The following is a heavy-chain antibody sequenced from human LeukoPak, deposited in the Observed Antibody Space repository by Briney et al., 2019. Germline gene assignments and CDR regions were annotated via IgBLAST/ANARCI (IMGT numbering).Heavy chain of an antibody. Sequence: GRSLRLSCAASGFTFSSYAMHWVRQASGKGLEWVAVISYDGSNKYYADSVKGRFTISRDNSKNTLYLQMNGLRAEDTAVYYCARDLYSSSWPHFDYWGQGTLVTVSS. CDR3: ARDLYSSSWPHFDY. D-gene: IGHD6-13*01. CDR2: ISYDGSNK. CDR1: GFTFSSYA. J-gene: IGHJ4*02. V-gene: IGHV3-30-3*01.